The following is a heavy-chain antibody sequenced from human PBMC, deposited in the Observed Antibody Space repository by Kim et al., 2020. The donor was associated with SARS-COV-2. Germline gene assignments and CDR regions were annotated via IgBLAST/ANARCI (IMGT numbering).Heavy chain of an antibody. CDR2: VSEDESHN. Sequence: GGSLRLSCVTSGFSLKHTGIYWVRQAPGKGLEWISYVSEDESHNSYADSVKGRFTVSRDDGKNSVFLQMNSLRDEDTALYYCARRMALSAIDYWGQGTLVTVSS. CDR1: GFSLKHTG. CDR3: ARRMALSAIDY. V-gene: IGHV3-48*02. D-gene: IGHD2-8*01. J-gene: IGHJ4*02.